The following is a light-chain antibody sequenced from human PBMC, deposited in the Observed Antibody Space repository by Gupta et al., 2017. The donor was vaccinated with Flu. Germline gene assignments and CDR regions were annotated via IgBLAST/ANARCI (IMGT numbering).Light chain of an antibody. CDR1: HYVSSGY. V-gene: IGKV3-20*01. J-gene: IGKJ4*01. CDR3: QQYGSSPT. Sequence: LTQSPGTLSLSPGERATLSCRASHYVSSGYLGWYQQKPGQAPRLLIYNVDSRATGIPDRFRGSGSATDFTLTISRLEPEDFAVYYWQQYGSSPTFGGGTKVEIK. CDR2: NVD.